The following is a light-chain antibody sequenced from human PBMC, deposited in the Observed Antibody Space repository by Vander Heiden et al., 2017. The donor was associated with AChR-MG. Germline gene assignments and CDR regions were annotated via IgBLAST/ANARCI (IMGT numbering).Light chain of an antibody. CDR1: SSDVGSYNR. Sequence: QSALTQPPSVPGSPGQSVPISCTGTSSDVGSYNRVSWYQQPPGTAPKLVIYEVSNRPSGVPDRFSGSKSGNTASLTIAGLQAEDEADYYCSSHTSRNTWVFGGGTKLTVL. V-gene: IGLV2-18*02. CDR2: EVS. CDR3: SSHTSRNTWV. J-gene: IGLJ3*02.